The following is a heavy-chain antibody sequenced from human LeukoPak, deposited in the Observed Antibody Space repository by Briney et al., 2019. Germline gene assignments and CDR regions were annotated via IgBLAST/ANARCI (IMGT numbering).Heavy chain of an antibody. V-gene: IGHV4-61*02. CDR1: GGSISSSSYY. J-gene: IGHJ3*02. D-gene: IGHD3-22*01. CDR3: ARVGDYYDSSGYYNLNAFDI. CDR2: IYTSGST. Sequence: PSETLSLTCTVSGGSISSSSYYWSWIRQPAGKGLEWIGRIYTSGSTNYNPSLKSRVTMSVDTSKNQFSLKLSSVTAADTAVYYCARVGDYYDSSGYYNLNAFDIWGQGTMVTVSS.